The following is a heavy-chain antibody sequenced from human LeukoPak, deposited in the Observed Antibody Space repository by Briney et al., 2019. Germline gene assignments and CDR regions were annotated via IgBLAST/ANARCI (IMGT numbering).Heavy chain of an antibody. D-gene: IGHD6-19*01. J-gene: IGHJ4*02. CDR2: IYYSGST. Sequence: SETLSLTCTVSGGSISSSSYYWGWIRQPPGKGLEWIGSIYYSGSTYYNPSLKSRVTISVDTSKNQFSLKLSSVTAADTAVYYCARSVQWLAFDYWGRGTLVTVSS. CDR3: ARSVQWLAFDY. V-gene: IGHV4-39*07. CDR1: GGSISSSSYY.